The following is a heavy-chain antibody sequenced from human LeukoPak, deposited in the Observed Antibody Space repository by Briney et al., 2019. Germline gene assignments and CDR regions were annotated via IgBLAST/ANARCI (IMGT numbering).Heavy chain of an antibody. V-gene: IGHV1-2*02. Sequence: ASVKVSCKASGYTFTDYYMHWVRQAPGQGLEWMGWINPNSGGTNYAQKFQGRVTMTRDTSISTAYMELSSLRSEDTAVYYCAREYYGLDYWGQGTLVTVSS. CDR1: GYTFTDYY. CDR3: AREYYGLDY. CDR2: INPNSGGT. D-gene: IGHD2/OR15-2a*01. J-gene: IGHJ4*02.